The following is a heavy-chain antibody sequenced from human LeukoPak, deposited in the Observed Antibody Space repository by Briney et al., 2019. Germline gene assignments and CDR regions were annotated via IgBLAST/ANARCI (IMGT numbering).Heavy chain of an antibody. D-gene: IGHD5-18*01. CDR3: ASVDTAMAFGY. CDR2: IYYSGST. J-gene: IGHJ4*02. Sequence: SETLSLTCVVSGGSISSTSYYWSWIRQPPGKGLEWIGYIYYSGSTNYNPSLKSRVTISVDTSKDQFSLKLSSVTAADTAVYYCASVDTAMAFGYWGQGTLVTVSS. CDR1: GGSISSTSYY. V-gene: IGHV4-61*01.